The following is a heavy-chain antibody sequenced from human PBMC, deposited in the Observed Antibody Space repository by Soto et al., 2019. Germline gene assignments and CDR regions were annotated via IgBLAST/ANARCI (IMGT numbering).Heavy chain of an antibody. D-gene: IGHD1-7*01. V-gene: IGHV4-30-4*01. J-gene: IGHJ6*02. CDR1: GGSISSGDYY. Sequence: SETLSLTCPVSGGSISSGDYYWSWIRQPPGKGLEWIGYIYYSGSTYYNPSLKSRVTISVDTSKNQFSLKASDTAMYYCARVETGTTSGPRPPYGMDVWGQGTTVTVSS. CDR2: IYYSGST. CDR3: ARVETGTTSGPRPPYGMDV.